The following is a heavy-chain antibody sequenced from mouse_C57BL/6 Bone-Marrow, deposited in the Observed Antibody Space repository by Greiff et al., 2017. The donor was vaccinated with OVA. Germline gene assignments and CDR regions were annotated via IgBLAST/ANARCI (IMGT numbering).Heavy chain of an antibody. Sequence: EVQLVESEGGLVQPGSSMKLSCTASGFTFSDYYMAWVRQVPEKGLEWVANINYDGSSTYYLDSLKSRFIISRDNAKNILYLQMSSLKSEDTATYYCARDSTMGYYFDYWGQGTTLTVSS. CDR1: GFTFSDYY. J-gene: IGHJ2*01. CDR3: ARDSTMGYYFDY. D-gene: IGHD2-1*01. V-gene: IGHV5-16*01. CDR2: INYDGSST.